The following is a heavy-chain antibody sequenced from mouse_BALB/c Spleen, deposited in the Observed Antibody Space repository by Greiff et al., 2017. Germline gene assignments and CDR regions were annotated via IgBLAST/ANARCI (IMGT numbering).Heavy chain of an antibody. V-gene: IGHV1-82*01. CDR2: IYPGDGDT. J-gene: IGHJ2*01. D-gene: IGHD2-14*01. CDR3: AREGYGIYYFDY. Sequence: VQLVESGPELVKPGASVKISCKASGYAFSSSWMNWVKQRPGQGLEWIGRIYPGDGDTNYNGKFKGKATLTADKSSSTAYMQLSSLTSVDSAVYFCAREGYGIYYFDYWGQGTTLTVSS. CDR1: GYAFSSSW.